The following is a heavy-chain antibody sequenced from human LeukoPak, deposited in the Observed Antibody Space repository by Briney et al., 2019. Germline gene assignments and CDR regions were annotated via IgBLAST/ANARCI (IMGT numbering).Heavy chain of an antibody. V-gene: IGHV4-34*01. CDR3: ARSNLGNLIDY. J-gene: IGHJ4*02. CDR2: INHSGST. Sequence: SETLSLTCAVYGGSFSGHYWSWIRQPPGKGLEWIGEINHSGSTNYNPSLKSRVTISVDTSKNQFSLKLSSVTAADTAVYYCARSNLGNLIDYWGQGTLVTVSS. D-gene: IGHD1-1*01. CDR1: GGSFSGHY.